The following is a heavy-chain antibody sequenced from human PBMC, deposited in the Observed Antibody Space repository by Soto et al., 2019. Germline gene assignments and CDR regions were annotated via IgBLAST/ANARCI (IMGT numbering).Heavy chain of an antibody. CDR2: IYRSGTT. Sequence: SETLSLTCTVSGDSINTYYWSWIRQPPGKGLEWIGHIYRSGTTRYNPSVESRVTISVDTSKSQFSLELSSVTAADTAVYYCARVQMATIYFDYWGQGILVTVSS. V-gene: IGHV4-59*01. CDR1: GDSINTYY. J-gene: IGHJ4*02. D-gene: IGHD5-12*01. CDR3: ARVQMATIYFDY.